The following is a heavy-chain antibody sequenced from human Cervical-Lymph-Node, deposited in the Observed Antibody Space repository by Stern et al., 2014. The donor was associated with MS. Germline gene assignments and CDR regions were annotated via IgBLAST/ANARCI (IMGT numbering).Heavy chain of an antibody. CDR1: GFTFSDYY. CDR2: ISSGSRPI. D-gene: IGHD2-21*01. CDR3: ARDRDVVGVTGTRSRYFDY. V-gene: IGHV3-11*01. J-gene: IGHJ4*02. Sequence: VQLVESGGGLVAPGGSLRLSFAASGFTFSDYYMSWVRQAPGKGLEWVSSISSGSRPIYYAASVKGRFPISRDNDESSLQLQMHSMRAEDTAVYYGARDRDVVGVTGTRSRYFDYWGQGTLVTVSS.